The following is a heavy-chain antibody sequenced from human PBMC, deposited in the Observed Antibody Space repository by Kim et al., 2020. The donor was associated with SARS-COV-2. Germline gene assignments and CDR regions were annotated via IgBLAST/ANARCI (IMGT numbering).Heavy chain of an antibody. CDR1: GGSMSNNY. CDR2: IFSTGTT. Sequence: SETLSLTCTVSGGSMSNNYWSWIRQPAGKGLEWIGRIFSTGTTNNNPDLKSRVTMSIDMSKSQFSLKLNSVTAADAAVYYCARDYCSGTACYLPLFNGMDVWGQGTAVNVSS. J-gene: IGHJ6*02. V-gene: IGHV4-4*07. D-gene: IGHD2-15*01. CDR3: ARDYCSGTACYLPLFNGMDV.